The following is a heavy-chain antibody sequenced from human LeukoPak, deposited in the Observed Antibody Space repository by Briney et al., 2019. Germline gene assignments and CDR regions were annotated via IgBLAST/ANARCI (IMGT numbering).Heavy chain of an antibody. Sequence: GGSLRLSCAASGFTFSSYAMHWVRQAPGKGLEWVAVISYDGSNKYYADSVKGRFTISRGNSKNTLYLQMNSLRAEDTAVYYCAREVLSGSYAERCFDYWGQGTLVTVSS. V-gene: IGHV3-30-3*01. D-gene: IGHD1-26*01. J-gene: IGHJ4*02. CDR2: ISYDGSNK. CDR1: GFTFSSYA. CDR3: AREVLSGSYAERCFDY.